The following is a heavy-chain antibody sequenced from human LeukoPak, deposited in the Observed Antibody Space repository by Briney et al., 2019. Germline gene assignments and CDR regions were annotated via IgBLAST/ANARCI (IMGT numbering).Heavy chain of an antibody. CDR2: ISSSGSTI. J-gene: IGHJ4*02. CDR3: ARGQGAYSGHDYDY. V-gene: IGHV3-48*03. CDR1: GFTFSSYE. Sequence: GGSLRLSCAASGFTFSSYEMNWVRQAPGKGLEWVSYISSSGSTIYYADSVKGRFTISRDNAKNSLYLQMNRLRAEDTAVYYCARGQGAYSGHDYDYWGRGPVVPVSS. D-gene: IGHD5-12*01.